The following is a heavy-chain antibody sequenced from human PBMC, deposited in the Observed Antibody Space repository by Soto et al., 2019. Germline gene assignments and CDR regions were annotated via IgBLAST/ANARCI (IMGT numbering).Heavy chain of an antibody. V-gene: IGHV1-3*01. J-gene: IGHJ4*02. Sequence: QVQLVQSGAEVKKPGASVKVSCKASGYTFTSYAMHWVRQAPGQRLEWMGWINAGNGNTKYSQKFQGRVTITRDTSASTAYMELSSLRSEDTAVYYCARGLERIHLWSTFFDYWGQGTLVTVSS. CDR2: INAGNGNT. D-gene: IGHD5-18*01. CDR1: GYTFTSYA. CDR3: ARGLERIHLWSTFFDY.